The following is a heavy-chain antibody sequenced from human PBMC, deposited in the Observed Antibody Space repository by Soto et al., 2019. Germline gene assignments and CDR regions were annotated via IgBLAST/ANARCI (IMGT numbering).Heavy chain of an antibody. V-gene: IGHV1-24*01. D-gene: IGHD3-9*01. CDR3: ATEASHYDILTGYYEYNWFDP. CDR2: FDPEDGET. CDR1: GYTLTELS. J-gene: IGHJ5*02. Sequence: GASVKVSCKVSGYTLTELSMHWVRQAPGKGLEWMGGFDPEDGETIYAQKFQGRVTMTEDTSTDTAYMELSSLRSEDTAVYYCATEASHYDILTGYYEYNWFDPWGQGTLVTVSS.